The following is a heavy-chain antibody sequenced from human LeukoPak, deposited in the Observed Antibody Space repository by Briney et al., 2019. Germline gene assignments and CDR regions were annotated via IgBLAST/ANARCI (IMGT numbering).Heavy chain of an antibody. D-gene: IGHD1-26*01. J-gene: IGHJ4*02. CDR2: IYYSGST. CDR1: GGSIRSSSSY. Sequence: RASETLSLTCIVSGGSIRSSSSYWGWIRQPPGKGLEWIGSIYYSGSTYYNSSLKSRVTISVDTSKNQFSLKLSSVTAADTAVYYCARMRWELPTDYWGQGTLVTVSS. V-gene: IGHV4-39*07. CDR3: ARMRWELPTDY.